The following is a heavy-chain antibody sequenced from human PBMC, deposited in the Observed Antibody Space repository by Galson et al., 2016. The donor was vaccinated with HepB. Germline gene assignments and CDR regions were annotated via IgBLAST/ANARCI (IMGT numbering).Heavy chain of an antibody. CDR2: ISYDGNGK. J-gene: IGHJ4*02. Sequence: SLRLSCAASGFSFSSYGMHWVRQAPGKGLEWVGLISYDGNGKYYGDSVKGRFTISRDNSKKTLILQMNSLRPEDAAVYYCAKDRFYGFSFDDWGQGTLVTVSS. CDR3: AKDRFYGFSFDD. D-gene: IGHD4-17*01. CDR1: GFSFSSYG. V-gene: IGHV3-30*18.